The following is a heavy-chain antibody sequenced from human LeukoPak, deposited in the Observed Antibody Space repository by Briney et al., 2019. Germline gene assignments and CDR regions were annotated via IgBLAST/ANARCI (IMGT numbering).Heavy chain of an antibody. CDR1: GFTFSSYA. J-gene: IGHJ4*02. CDR3: ARAPRGYSYGALFDY. D-gene: IGHD5-18*01. V-gene: IGHV3-23*01. Sequence: GGSLRLPCAASGFTFSSYAMSWVRQAPGKGLEWVSAISGSGGSTYYADSVKGRFTISRDNSKNTLYLQMNSLRAEDTAVYYCARAPRGYSYGALFDYWGQGTLVTVSS. CDR2: ISGSGGST.